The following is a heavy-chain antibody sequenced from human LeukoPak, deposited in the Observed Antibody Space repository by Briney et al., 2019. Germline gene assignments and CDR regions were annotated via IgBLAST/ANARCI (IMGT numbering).Heavy chain of an antibody. CDR3: ARRRGYHCDY. Sequence: SETLSLTCTVSGDSITSRSNYWGWFRQPPGKGLEWIGTISDGGRTFYNPSLQSRATLSLDSSKNHFALRLKSVTGADTAHNYCARRRGYHCDYWGQGSLVTISS. D-gene: IGHD3-10*01. CDR1: GDSITSRSNY. CDR2: ISDGGRT. V-gene: IGHV4-39*02. J-gene: IGHJ4*02.